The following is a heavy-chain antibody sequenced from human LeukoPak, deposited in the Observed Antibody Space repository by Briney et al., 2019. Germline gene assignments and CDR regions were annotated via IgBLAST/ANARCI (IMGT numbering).Heavy chain of an antibody. CDR2: ISGSGDNT. CDR1: GFTFSSYA. CDR3: ARGALGLVRSYYYYYMDV. D-gene: IGHD6-19*01. V-gene: IGHV3-23*01. Sequence: GGSLRLSCAASGFTFSSYAMSWVRQAPGKGLEWVSAISGSGDNTYYADSVKGRFTISRDNSKNTLYLQMNSLRAEDTAVYYCARGALGLVRSYYYYYMDVWGKGTTVTVSS. J-gene: IGHJ6*03.